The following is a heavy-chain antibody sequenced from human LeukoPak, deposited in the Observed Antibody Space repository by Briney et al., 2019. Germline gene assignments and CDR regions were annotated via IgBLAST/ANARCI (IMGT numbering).Heavy chain of an antibody. Sequence: GGSLRLSCGASGFIFSSYAMSWVRQAPGKGLEWVSSIRGSGGSTYYTDSVKGQFAISRDNSKSTLYLQMNSLGTDDTALYYCVKGGQNYDFWRFDYWGQGTLVTASS. CDR1: GFIFSSYA. CDR3: VKGGQNYDFWRFDY. CDR2: IRGSGGST. J-gene: IGHJ4*02. V-gene: IGHV3-23*01. D-gene: IGHD3-3*01.